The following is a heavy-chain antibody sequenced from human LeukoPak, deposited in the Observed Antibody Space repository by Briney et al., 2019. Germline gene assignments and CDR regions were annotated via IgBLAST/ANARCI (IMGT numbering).Heavy chain of an antibody. V-gene: IGHV3-9*01. CDR2: ISWNSGSI. CDR3: ARDPGQKTKNHIPSAGRFDP. J-gene: IGHJ5*02. D-gene: IGHD6-13*01. CDR1: GFTFDDYA. Sequence: GGSLRLSCAASGFTFDDYAMHWVRQAPGKGLEWVSGISWNSGSIGYADSVKGRFTISRDNAKNSLYLQMNSLRAEDTAVYYCARDPGQKTKNHIPSAGRFDPWGQGTLVTVSS.